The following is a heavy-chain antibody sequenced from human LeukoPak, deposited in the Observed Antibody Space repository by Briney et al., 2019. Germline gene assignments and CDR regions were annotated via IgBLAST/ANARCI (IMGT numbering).Heavy chain of an antibody. CDR1: GFTFRFYG. J-gene: IGHJ4*02. Sequence: GGSLRLSCAGSGFTFRFYGINWVRQAPGKGLEGVAGVWHDESKYLYRDPVKGRFTISRDNSKDMLSLQMDSLRDDDTAVYYCARDADTSGHYSYFDYWGQGALVIVSS. D-gene: IGHD6-19*01. CDR2: VWHDESKY. V-gene: IGHV3-33*01. CDR3: ARDADTSGHYSYFDY.